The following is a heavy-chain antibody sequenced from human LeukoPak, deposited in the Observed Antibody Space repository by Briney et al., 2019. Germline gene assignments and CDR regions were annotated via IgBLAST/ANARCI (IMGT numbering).Heavy chain of an antibody. CDR2: IYYSGST. CDR1: GGSISGYY. D-gene: IGHD3-3*01. CDR3: ARELYDFWSGYFPYYYMDV. J-gene: IGHJ6*03. V-gene: IGHV4-59*12. Sequence: PSETLSLTCTVSGGSISGYYWSWIRQPPGKGLEWIGYIYYSGSTNYNPSLKSRVTISVDTSKNQFSLKLSSVTAADTAVYYCARELYDFWSGYFPYYYMDVWGKGTTVTVSS.